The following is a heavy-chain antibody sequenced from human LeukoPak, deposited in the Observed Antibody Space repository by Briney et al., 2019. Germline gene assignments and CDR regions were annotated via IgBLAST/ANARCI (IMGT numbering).Heavy chain of an antibody. J-gene: IGHJ4*02. D-gene: IGHD2-8*01. Sequence: SETLSLTCTVSGGSISSYYWSWIRQPPGKGLGWIAYISDIGSINYNPSLKSRVTISLDTSKNQFSLKLSSVTAADTAVYYCARVATPMYGTFDYWGQGTLVTVSS. CDR3: ARVATPMYGTFDY. CDR2: ISDIGSI. V-gene: IGHV4-59*12. CDR1: GGSISSYY.